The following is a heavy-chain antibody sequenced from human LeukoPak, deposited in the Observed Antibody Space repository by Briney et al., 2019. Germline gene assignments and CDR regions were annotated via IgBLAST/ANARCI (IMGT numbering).Heavy chain of an antibody. J-gene: IGHJ6*03. V-gene: IGHV4-39*07. Sequence: SETLSLTCTVSGGSISSSSYYWGWIRQPPGKGLEWIGSIYYSGGTYYNPSLKSRVTISVDTSKNQFSLKLSSVTAAERAVYYCARVGITIFGVVRYYYYYMDVWGKGATVTVSS. CDR3: ARVGITIFGVVRYYYYYMDV. D-gene: IGHD3-3*01. CDR2: IYYSGGT. CDR1: GGSISSSSYY.